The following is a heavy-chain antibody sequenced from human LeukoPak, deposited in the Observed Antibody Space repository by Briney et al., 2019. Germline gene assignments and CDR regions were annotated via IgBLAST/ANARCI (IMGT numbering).Heavy chain of an antibody. D-gene: IGHD2-2*01. J-gene: IGHJ6*02. CDR1: GYTFTSYA. V-gene: IGHV7-4-1*02. CDR3: ARGIGNQLLLSYYYYGMDV. Sequence: ASVKVSCRASGYTFTSYAMNWVRQAPGQGLEWMGWINTNTGNPTYAQGFTGRFVFSLDTSVSTAYLQISSLKAEDTAVYYCARGIGNQLLLSYYYYGMDVWGQGTTVTVSS. CDR2: INTNTGNP.